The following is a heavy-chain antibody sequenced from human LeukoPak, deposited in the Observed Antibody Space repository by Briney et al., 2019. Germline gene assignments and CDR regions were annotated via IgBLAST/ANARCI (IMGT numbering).Heavy chain of an antibody. Sequence: GGSLRLSCAASGFTFEDYSLSWVRQVPGKGLDWVSGINWNGGSTGHADSVKGRFIISRDNAKNSLFLQMNSLRVEDMALYYCARGSSGYANWGQGTMVIVSS. J-gene: IGHJ3*01. CDR1: GFTFEDYS. CDR3: ARGSSGYAN. CDR2: INWNGGST. V-gene: IGHV3-20*04. D-gene: IGHD5-12*01.